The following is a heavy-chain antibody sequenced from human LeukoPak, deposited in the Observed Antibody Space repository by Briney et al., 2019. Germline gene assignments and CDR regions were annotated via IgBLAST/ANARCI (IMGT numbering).Heavy chain of an antibody. Sequence: PGGSLRLSCAASGFTFSNYAMSWVRQAPGKGLEWVSAISGSASSTYHADSVKGRFTISRDNSKNTLYLQMNSLRAEDTAVYYCAKESFMMRVPGLDYWGQGTLVTVSS. CDR1: GFTFSNYA. CDR3: AKESFMMRVPGLDY. V-gene: IGHV3-23*01. J-gene: IGHJ4*02. CDR2: ISGSASST. D-gene: IGHD3-16*01.